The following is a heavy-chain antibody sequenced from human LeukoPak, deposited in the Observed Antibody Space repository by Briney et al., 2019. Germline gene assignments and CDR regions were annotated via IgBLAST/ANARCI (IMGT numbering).Heavy chain of an antibody. J-gene: IGHJ4*02. Sequence: ASVKVSCKASGYTFTSYGISWGRQAPGQGLECMGWISAYNGNTNYAQKLQGRVTMPTDTSTSTAYRELRSLRPEETGCYYCARGPPPRTSPLDYWGQGTLVTVSS. V-gene: IGHV1-18*01. CDR2: ISAYNGNT. CDR1: GYTFTSYG. D-gene: IGHD2-2*01. CDR3: ARGPPPRTSPLDY.